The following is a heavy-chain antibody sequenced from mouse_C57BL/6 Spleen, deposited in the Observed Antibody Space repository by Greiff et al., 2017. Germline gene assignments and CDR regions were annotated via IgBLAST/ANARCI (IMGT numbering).Heavy chain of an antibody. CDR2: INPSSGYT. D-gene: IGHD1-2*01. CDR1: GYTFTSYT. J-gene: IGHJ4*01. Sequence: QVQLKESGAELARPGASVKMSCKASGYTFTSYTMHWVKQRPGQGLEWIGYINPSSGYTKYNQKFKDKATLTADKSSSTAYMQLSSLTSKYSAVXYCARSCTTAYYYAIDYWGQGTSVTVSS. CDR3: ARSCTTAYYYAIDY. V-gene: IGHV1-4*01.